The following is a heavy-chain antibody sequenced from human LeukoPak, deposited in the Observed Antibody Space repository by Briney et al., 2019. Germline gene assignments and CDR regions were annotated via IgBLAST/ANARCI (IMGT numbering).Heavy chain of an antibody. J-gene: IGHJ4*02. CDR3: AKDLQTWPRFPDY. CDR2: ISGSGGST. V-gene: IGHV3-23*01. Sequence: GGSLRLSCAASGFSFSSYAMSWVRQAPGKGLEWVSAISGSGGSTYYVDSVKGRFTISRDNSKNTLYLQMNSLRAEDTAVYYCAKDLQTWPRFPDYWGQGTLVTVSS. D-gene: IGHD5-12*01. CDR1: GFSFSSYA.